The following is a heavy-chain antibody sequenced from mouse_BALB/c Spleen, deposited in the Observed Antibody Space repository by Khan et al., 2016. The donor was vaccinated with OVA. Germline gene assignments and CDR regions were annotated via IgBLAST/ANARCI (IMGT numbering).Heavy chain of an antibody. D-gene: IGHD2-1*01. CDR1: GFTFSSFS. Sequence: LEESGGGLVKPGGSLKLSCAASGFTFSSFSMSWVRQTPEKRLEWVATISSGGDNTFYSDSVKGRFTISRDNAKNNLSLQMSSLRSEDTALYYCARSNYGTFAYWGQGTLVTVSA. CDR3: ARSNYGTFAY. CDR2: ISSGGDNT. V-gene: IGHV5-9*03. J-gene: IGHJ3*01.